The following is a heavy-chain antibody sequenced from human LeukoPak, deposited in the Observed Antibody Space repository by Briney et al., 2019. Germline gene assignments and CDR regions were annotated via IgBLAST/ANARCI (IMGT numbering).Heavy chain of an antibody. D-gene: IGHD1-1*01. V-gene: IGHV3-7*03. CDR1: GFTFSSYW. J-gene: IGHJ3*02. CDR3: ARGSNWPLAFDI. Sequence: GGSLRLSCAASGFTFSSYWMSWVRQAPGKGLEWVANINQDGSDKYYADSMKGRFTISGDNAKNSLYLQMNSLRAEDTAVYYCARGSNWPLAFDIWGQGTMVTVPS. CDR2: INQDGSDK.